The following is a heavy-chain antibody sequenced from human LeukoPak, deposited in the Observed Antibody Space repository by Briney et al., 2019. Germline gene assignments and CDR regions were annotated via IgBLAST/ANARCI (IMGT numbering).Heavy chain of an antibody. J-gene: IGHJ4*02. V-gene: IGHV3-30*02. D-gene: IGHD3-3*01. Sequence: GGSLRLSCAASGFTFSSYGRHWVRQAPGKGLEWVAFIRYDGSNKYYADSVKGRFTISRDNSKNTLYLQMNSLRAEDTAVYYCAKSNYLILRFLEWLVPFDYWGQGTLVTVSS. CDR3: AKSNYLILRFLEWLVPFDY. CDR2: IRYDGSNK. CDR1: GFTFSSYG.